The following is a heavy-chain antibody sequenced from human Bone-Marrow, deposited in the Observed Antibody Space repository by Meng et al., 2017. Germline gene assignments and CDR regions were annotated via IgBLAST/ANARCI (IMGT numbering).Heavy chain of an antibody. J-gene: IGHJ6*02. CDR2: IIPIPGIA. V-gene: IGHV1-69*02. D-gene: IGHD5-18*01. CDR1: GGTFSSYP. CDR3: ARGQCYVDTATPRYYYYGMDV. Sequence: SVKVSCKASGGTFSSYPISWVRQAPGQGLEWMGRIIPIPGIANYAQKFQGRVTITADKSTSTAYMELSSLRSEDTAVYYCARGQCYVDTATPRYYYYGMDVWGQGTTVTVSS.